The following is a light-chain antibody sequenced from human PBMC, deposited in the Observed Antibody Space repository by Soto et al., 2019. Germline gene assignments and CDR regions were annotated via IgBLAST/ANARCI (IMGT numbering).Light chain of an antibody. CDR3: QQYGSSPRT. V-gene: IGKV3-20*01. CDR2: GAS. CDR1: QSVSSSY. Sequence: EIVLTQSPGTLSLSPGERATLSCRASQSVSSSYLAWYQQKPGQAPRLLIYGASSRATGIPDRFSGSGSATDFTLTISRLEPEVFAVYYCQQYGSSPRTFGQGTNLEIK. J-gene: IGKJ2*01.